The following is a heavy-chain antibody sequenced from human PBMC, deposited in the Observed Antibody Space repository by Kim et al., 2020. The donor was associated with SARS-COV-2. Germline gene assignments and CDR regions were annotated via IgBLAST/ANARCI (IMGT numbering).Heavy chain of an antibody. CDR2: GST. V-gene: IGHV4-34*01. Sequence: GSTNYNPSLTSRVTISVDTSKNPFSLKLSSVTAADTAVYYCARGRSYWGQGTLVTVSS. CDR3: ARGRSY. J-gene: IGHJ4*02.